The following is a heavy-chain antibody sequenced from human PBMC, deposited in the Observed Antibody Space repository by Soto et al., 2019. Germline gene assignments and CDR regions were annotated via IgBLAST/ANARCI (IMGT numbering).Heavy chain of an antibody. J-gene: IGHJ4*02. Sequence: GSLRLSCAASGFTFSDYYMSWVRQAPGKGLEWVSYISSSSSYTHYADSVKGRFTISRDNAKNSLYLQMNSLRAEDTAVYYCACEGVTMPFDWGQGTLVTVSS. D-gene: IGHD3-10*01. CDR1: GFTFSDYY. CDR2: ISSSSSYT. CDR3: ACEGVTMPFD. V-gene: IGHV3-11*06.